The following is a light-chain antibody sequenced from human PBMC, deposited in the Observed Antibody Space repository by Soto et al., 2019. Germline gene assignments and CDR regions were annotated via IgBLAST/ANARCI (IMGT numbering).Light chain of an antibody. CDR1: QNINNY. Sequence: DIQLTQSPSSLSAFLGDRVTITCQASQNINNYLNWYQQKPGRAPKLLIYDASNLEAGVPSRFRGSGSGTDFTFTISRLQPEDIATYYCQQYENLPTFGQGTRLEIK. J-gene: IGKJ5*01. CDR3: QQYENLPT. V-gene: IGKV1-33*01. CDR2: DAS.